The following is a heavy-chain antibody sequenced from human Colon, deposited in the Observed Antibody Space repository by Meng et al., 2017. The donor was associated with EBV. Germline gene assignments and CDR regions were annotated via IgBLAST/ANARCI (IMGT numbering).Heavy chain of an antibody. D-gene: IGHD4-17*01. V-gene: IGHV3-53*01. CDR2: MYSNGDT. Sequence: EVRLEESGGGWIQPGGSLRLSCTGSGFTVNSNYMAWVRQAPGKGLEWVAVMYSNGDTYYADSMKGRLTISRHASQNTLYLQMNSLRVEDTAVYYCAKSIYGDFSSCGYWGQGTLVTVSS. J-gene: IGHJ4*02. CDR3: AKSIYGDFSSCGY. CDR1: GFTVNSNY.